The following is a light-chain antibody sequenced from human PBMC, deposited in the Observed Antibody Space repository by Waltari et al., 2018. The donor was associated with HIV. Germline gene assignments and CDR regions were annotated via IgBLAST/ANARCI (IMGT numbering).Light chain of an antibody. CDR1: QSPSGNY. CDR2: VAS. CDR3: QLVFT. V-gene: IGKV3D-20*02. J-gene: IGKJ3*01. Sequence: IVLTQSPDTLSSSPGERVTLSCRASQSPSGNYLAWYQQKPGQAPRLLIYVASHRATGIPDRFSGSGSGTDFTLTISRLEPEDFAVYYCQLVFTFGPGTRVDI.